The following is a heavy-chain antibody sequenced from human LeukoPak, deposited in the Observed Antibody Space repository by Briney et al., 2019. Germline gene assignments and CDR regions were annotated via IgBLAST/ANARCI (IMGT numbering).Heavy chain of an antibody. CDR3: ARGPA. CDR1: GFTFSSYS. Sequence: GGSLRLSCAASGFTFSSYSMNSVRQAPGKGLEWVSYISSSSSTIYYADYVKGRLIISRDNAKNSLYLQMNSLRAEDTAVYCCARGPAWGQGTLVTVSS. CDR2: ISSSSSTI. V-gene: IGHV3-48*01. J-gene: IGHJ4*02.